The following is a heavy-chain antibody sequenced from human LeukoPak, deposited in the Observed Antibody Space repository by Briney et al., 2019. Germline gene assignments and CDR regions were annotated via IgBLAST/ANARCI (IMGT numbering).Heavy chain of an antibody. CDR2: INPNSGGT. Sequence: ASVKVSCKASGYTFTGYYMHWVRQAPGQGLEWMGWINPNSGGTNYAQKFQGRVTMTRDTSISTAYMELSRLRSDDTAVYYCARTGIAAARDYYYYYYMDVWGKGTTVTISS. V-gene: IGHV1-2*02. CDR1: GYTFTGYY. D-gene: IGHD6-13*01. CDR3: ARTGIAAARDYYYYYYMDV. J-gene: IGHJ6*03.